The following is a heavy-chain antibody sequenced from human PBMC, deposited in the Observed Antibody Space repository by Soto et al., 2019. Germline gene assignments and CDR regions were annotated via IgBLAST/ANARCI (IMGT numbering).Heavy chain of an antibody. CDR3: ARDRRYYDSSGYDWDAFDI. CDR2: ISAYNGNT. CDR1: GYTFTSYG. J-gene: IGHJ3*02. D-gene: IGHD3-22*01. Sequence: ASVKVSCKASGYTFTSYGISWVRQAPGQGLEWVGWISAYNGNTNYAQKLQGRVTMTTDTSTSTAYMELRSLRSDDTAVDYCARDRRYYDSSGYDWDAFDIWGQGTMVTVSS. V-gene: IGHV1-18*01.